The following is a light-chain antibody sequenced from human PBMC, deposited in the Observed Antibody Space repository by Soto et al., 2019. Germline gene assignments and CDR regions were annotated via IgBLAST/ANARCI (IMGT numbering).Light chain of an antibody. Sequence: QSALTQPPSASGSPGQSVTISCTGTSNDIGAYKYVSWYQHHPGKVPKLLIYEVFRRPSGVPDRFSASKSGNTASLTVSGLQPEDEADYYCLSYVGRETGVFGSGTKLTVL. CDR1: SNDIGAYKY. J-gene: IGLJ1*01. CDR2: EVF. CDR3: LSYVGRETGV. V-gene: IGLV2-8*01.